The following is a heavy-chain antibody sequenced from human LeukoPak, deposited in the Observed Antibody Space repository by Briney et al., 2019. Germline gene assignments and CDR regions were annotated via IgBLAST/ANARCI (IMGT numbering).Heavy chain of an antibody. CDR1: GYSFTSYW. CDR2: IYPGDSDT. V-gene: IGHV5-51*01. D-gene: IGHD1-26*01. Sequence: GESLQISCKGSGYSFTSYWIGWGRQLPGKGLEGMGVIYPGDSDTRFSPSFQGQVTISADKSISTAYLQWSSLKASDTAMYYCARQEVGATSDLWSYWGQGTLVTASS. CDR3: ARQEVGATSDLWSY. J-gene: IGHJ4*02.